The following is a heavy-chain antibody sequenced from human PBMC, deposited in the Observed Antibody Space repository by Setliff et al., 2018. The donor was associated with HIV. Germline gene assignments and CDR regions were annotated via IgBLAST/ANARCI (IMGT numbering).Heavy chain of an antibody. D-gene: IGHD5-18*01. CDR1: GGSISSSRYY. J-gene: IGHJ2*01. CDR2: IYYSGST. CDR3: ARVSTWIQLPYWYFDL. Sequence: LSLTCTVSGGSISSSRYYWGWIRQPPGKGLDWIGYIYYSGSTYYNPSLKSRVTISLDTTTNQFALKLSSVTAADTALYFCARVSTWIQLPYWYFDLWGRGTLVTVSS. V-gene: IGHV4-39*01.